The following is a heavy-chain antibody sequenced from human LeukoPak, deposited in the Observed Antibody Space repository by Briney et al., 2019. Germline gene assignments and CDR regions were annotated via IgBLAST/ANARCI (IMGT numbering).Heavy chain of an antibody. CDR2: IYGGGSK. V-gene: IGHV3-66*01. CDR1: GFTVSSNY. J-gene: IGHJ6*02. Sequence: GGSLRLSCEASGFTVSSNYMSWVRQAPGKGLEWVSVIYGGGSKNYAESSEGRFTTSTGNSKNTPYYQMRSMRTEDTAVYYCARDGGYAYYYYYGMDVWGQGTTATVSS. CDR3: ARDGGYAYYYYYGMDV. D-gene: IGHD5-12*01.